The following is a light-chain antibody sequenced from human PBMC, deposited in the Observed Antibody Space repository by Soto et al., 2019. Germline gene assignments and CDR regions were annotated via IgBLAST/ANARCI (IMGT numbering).Light chain of an antibody. Sequence: ALTQPASASGSPGQSITISCTGTSSDVGGYSYVSWYQQHPGDAPKLMIYHVTNRPSGVSDRFSGSKSGNTASLTISGLQAEDEADYYCSSYTSSTAYIFGTGTKVTVL. CDR3: SSYTSSTAYI. V-gene: IGLV2-14*03. J-gene: IGLJ1*01. CDR2: HVT. CDR1: SSDVGGYSY.